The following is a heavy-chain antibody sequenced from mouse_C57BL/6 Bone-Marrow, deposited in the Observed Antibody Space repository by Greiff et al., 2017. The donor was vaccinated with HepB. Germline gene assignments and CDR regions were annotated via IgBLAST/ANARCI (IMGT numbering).Heavy chain of an antibody. J-gene: IGHJ2*01. D-gene: IGHD2-1*01. CDR2: ISSGSSTI. Sequence: VQLKESGGGLVKPGGSLKLSCAASGFTFSDYGMHWVRQAPEKGLEWVAYISSGSSTIYYADTVKGRFTISRDNAKNTLFLQMTSLRSEDTAMYYCARGVISRFDYWGQGTTLTVSS. CDR3: ARGVISRFDY. V-gene: IGHV5-17*01. CDR1: GFTFSDYG.